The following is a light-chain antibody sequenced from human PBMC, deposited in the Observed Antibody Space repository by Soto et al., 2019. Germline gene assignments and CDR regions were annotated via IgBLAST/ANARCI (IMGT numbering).Light chain of an antibody. CDR2: GAS. CDR1: QSVSSK. J-gene: IGKJ4*01. CDR3: QQYHKWPPFT. Sequence: EIVMTQSPATLSVSPGERATLSCRASQSVSSKLAWYQQKPGQTPRLLMYGASTRATGIPARFSGSGSGTEFTLTISSLQSEDFAVYYCQQYHKWPPFTFGGGTKVDIK. V-gene: IGKV3-15*01.